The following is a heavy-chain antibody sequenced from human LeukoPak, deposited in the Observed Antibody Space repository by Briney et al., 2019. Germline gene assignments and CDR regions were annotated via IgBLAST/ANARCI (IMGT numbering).Heavy chain of an antibody. CDR3: ARHRYYYDSSGYYYQP. J-gene: IGHJ5*02. CDR2: IYYSGST. CDR1: GGSISSSSYY. V-gene: IGHV4-39*01. D-gene: IGHD3-22*01. Sequence: SETLSLTCTVSGGSISSSSYYWGWIRQPPGKGLEWIGSIYYSGSTYYNPSLKSRVTISVDTSKNQFSLKLSSVTAADTAVYYCARHRYYYDSSGYYYQPWGQGTLVTVSS.